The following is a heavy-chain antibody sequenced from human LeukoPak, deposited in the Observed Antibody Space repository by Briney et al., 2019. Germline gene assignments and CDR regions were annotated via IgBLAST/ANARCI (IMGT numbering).Heavy chain of an antibody. Sequence: GGSLRLSCAASGFTFSSYWMSWVRQAPGKGLEWVANIKQDGSEKYYVDSVKGRFTISRDNAKNSLYLQMNSLRAEDTAVYYCAREGGPKASMIVVVITTWDDYFDYWGQGTLVTVSS. CDR3: AREGGPKASMIVVVITTWDDYFDY. CDR1: GFTFSSYW. CDR2: IKQDGSEK. D-gene: IGHD3-22*01. V-gene: IGHV3-7*01. J-gene: IGHJ4*02.